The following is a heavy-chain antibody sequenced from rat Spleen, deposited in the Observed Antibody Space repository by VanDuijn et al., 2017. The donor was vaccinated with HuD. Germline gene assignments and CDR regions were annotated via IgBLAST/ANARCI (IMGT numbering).Heavy chain of an antibody. V-gene: IGHV5-29*01. CDR1: GFTFSDYY. CDR2: ITYDGSSA. J-gene: IGHJ3*01. Sequence: EVQLVESDGGLVQPGRSLKLSCAASGFTFSDYYMAWVRQAPTMGLEWVATITYDGSSAYYRDSVKGRFTISRDNAKSTLYLQMDSLRSEDTATYYCARPGPGYPFAYWGRGTLVTVSS. CDR3: ARPGPGYPFAY. D-gene: IGHD1-4*01.